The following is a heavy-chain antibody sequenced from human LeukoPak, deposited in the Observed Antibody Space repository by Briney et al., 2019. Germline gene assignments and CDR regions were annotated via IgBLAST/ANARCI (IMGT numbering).Heavy chain of an antibody. CDR2: IIPIFGTA. J-gene: IGHJ4*02. CDR1: GGTFSSYA. CDR3: ARDPQGDASQAFDD. Sequence: ASVKVSCKASGGTFSSYAISWVRQAPGQGLEWMGGIIPIFGTANYAQKFQGRVTMTTDTSTSTAYMELRSLRSDDTAVYYCARDPQGDASQAFDDWGQGTLVTVSS. V-gene: IGHV1-69*05. D-gene: IGHD3-16*01.